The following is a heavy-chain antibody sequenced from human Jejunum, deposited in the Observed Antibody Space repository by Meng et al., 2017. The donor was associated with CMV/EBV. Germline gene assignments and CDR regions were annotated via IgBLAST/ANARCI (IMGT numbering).Heavy chain of an antibody. V-gene: IGHV3-20*01. CDR3: ARIPDKYSTGWYYFDS. D-gene: IGHD6-19*01. CDR2: INWKGNSK. J-gene: IGHJ4*02. CDR1: GFTFDDYA. Sequence: SGFTFDDYAMSWVRQAAGKGLEWVSGINWKGNSKNYAESVEGRFTISRDNAKNSLYLQMNNLRPEDTALYHCARIPDKYSTGWYYFDSWGQGNLVTVSS.